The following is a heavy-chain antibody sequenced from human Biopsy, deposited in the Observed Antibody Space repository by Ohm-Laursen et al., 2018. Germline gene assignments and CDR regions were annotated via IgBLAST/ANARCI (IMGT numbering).Heavy chain of an antibody. V-gene: IGHV4-59*01. D-gene: IGHD3-22*01. CDR3: ARDRGFYSDRTVPGYFNL. CDR2: VYYSGST. Sequence: GTLSLTCTVSGDSISSYYWSWIRQPPGKGLEWIGYVYYSGSTDYNPSLQSRVTISVDTSKNHFSLRLRSVTPADTAIYYCARDRGFYSDRTVPGYFNLWGRGTLVTVSS. CDR1: GDSISSYY. J-gene: IGHJ2*01.